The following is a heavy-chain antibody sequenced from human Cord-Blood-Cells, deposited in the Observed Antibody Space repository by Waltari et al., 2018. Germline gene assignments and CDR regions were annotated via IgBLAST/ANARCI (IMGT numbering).Heavy chain of an antibody. D-gene: IGHD3-22*01. Sequence: QVQLQQRGAGLLKPSETLSLTCAVYGGSFSGYYWGWVRQPPGKGLEWIGEINHSGSTNYNPSLKSRVTISVDTSKNQLSLKLSSVTAADTAVYYCARGLSYDSSGYYYWGQGTLVTVSS. CDR2: INHSGST. CDR3: ARGLSYDSSGYYY. J-gene: IGHJ4*02. CDR1: GGSFSGYY. V-gene: IGHV4-34*01.